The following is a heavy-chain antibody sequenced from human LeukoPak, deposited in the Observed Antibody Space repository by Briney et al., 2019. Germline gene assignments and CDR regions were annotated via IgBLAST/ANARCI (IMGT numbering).Heavy chain of an antibody. D-gene: IGHD6-13*01. CDR2: ISGSGGST. V-gene: IGHV3-23*01. CDR3: ATGIAAAVTALDY. J-gene: IGHJ4*02. Sequence: TGGSLRLSCAASGFTFSSYAMSWVRQAPGKGLEWVSVISGSGGSTYYADSVKGRFTISRDNSKNTLYLQMNSLRAEDTAVYYCATGIAAAVTALDYWGQGTLVTVSS. CDR1: GFTFSSYA.